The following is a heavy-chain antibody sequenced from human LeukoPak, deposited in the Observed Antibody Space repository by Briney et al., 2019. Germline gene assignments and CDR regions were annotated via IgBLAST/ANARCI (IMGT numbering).Heavy chain of an antibody. J-gene: IGHJ3*02. V-gene: IGHV6-1*01. Sequence: SQTLSLTCAISGNSVSSNSATWNWIRQSPSRGLEWLGRTYFRSKWSYDYALSVKSRITINPDTSKNHFSLQLNSVTPEDTAVYYCATSSPGGGTYAFDIWGQGTMVTVSS. D-gene: IGHD3-16*01. CDR1: GNSVSSNSAT. CDR3: ATSSPGGGTYAFDI. CDR2: TYFRSKWSY.